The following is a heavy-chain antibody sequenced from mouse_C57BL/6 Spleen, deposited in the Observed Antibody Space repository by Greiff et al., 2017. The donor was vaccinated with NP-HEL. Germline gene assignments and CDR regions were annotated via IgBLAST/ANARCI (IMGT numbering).Heavy chain of an antibody. CDR1: GYAFSSSW. D-gene: IGHD2-3*01. CDR3: ASYDGYYGAMDY. CDR2: IYPGDGDT. J-gene: IGHJ4*01. Sequence: VQLQQSGPELVKPGASVKISCKASGYAFSSSWMNWVKQRPGKGLEWIGRIYPGDGDTNYNGKFKGKATLTADKSSSTAYMQLSSLTSEDSAVYFCASYDGYYGAMDYWGQGTSVTVSS. V-gene: IGHV1-82*01.